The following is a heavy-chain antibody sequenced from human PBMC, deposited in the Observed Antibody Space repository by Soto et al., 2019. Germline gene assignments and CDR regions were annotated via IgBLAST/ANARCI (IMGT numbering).Heavy chain of an antibody. V-gene: IGHV3-11*01. Sequence: GGSLRLSCAASGFTFSDYYMSWIRQAPGKGLEWVSYISSSGSTIYYADSVKGRFTISRDNAKNSLYLQMNSLRAEDTAVYYCARDLNMVRGVIITPGAFDIWGQGTMVTVSS. CDR3: ARDLNMVRGVIITPGAFDI. J-gene: IGHJ3*02. D-gene: IGHD3-10*01. CDR2: ISSSGSTI. CDR1: GFTFSDYY.